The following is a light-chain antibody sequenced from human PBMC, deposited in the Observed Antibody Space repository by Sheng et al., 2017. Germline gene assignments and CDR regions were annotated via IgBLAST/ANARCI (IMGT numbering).Light chain of an antibody. J-gene: IGKJ2*01. CDR2: KAS. CDR3: QQYNTYSST. Sequence: DIQMTQSPSTLSASVGDRVTITCRASQSINSWLAWYQQKPGKVPKLLIYKASSLESGVPSRFSDSGSGTEFTLTISSLQPDDFATYYCQQYNTYSSTFGQGTKLEI. V-gene: IGKV1-5*03. CDR1: QSINSW.